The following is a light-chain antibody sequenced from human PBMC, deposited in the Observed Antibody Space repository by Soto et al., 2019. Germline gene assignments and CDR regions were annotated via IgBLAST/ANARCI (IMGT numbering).Light chain of an antibody. CDR3: QQYDAWPLT. CDR1: QNIHNH. V-gene: IGKV3-15*01. J-gene: IGKJ5*01. CDR2: DAI. Sequence: DKLMSQSPATLSVSPVERVTLSCRASQNIHNHMSWFLQKPGQTPRLLIYDAIIRAPDVPARFSGSWSGTEFTLTINSLQSEDFAVYYCQQYDAWPLTFGGGTRLEIK.